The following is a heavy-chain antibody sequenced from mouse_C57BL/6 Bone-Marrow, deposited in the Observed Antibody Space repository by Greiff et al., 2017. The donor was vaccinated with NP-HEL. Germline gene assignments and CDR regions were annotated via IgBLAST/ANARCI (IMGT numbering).Heavy chain of an antibody. V-gene: IGHV1-82*01. D-gene: IGHD1-1*01. CDR1: GYAFSSSW. CDR2: IYPGDGDT. CDR3: ARPSYYYGSSYEYFDV. Sequence: VQLQQSGPELVKPGASVKISCKASGYAFSSSWMNWVTQRPGKGLEWIGRIYPGDGDTNSNGKFKGKATLTADKSSSTAYMQLSSLTSEDSAVYFCARPSYYYGSSYEYFDVWGTGTTVTVSS. J-gene: IGHJ1*03.